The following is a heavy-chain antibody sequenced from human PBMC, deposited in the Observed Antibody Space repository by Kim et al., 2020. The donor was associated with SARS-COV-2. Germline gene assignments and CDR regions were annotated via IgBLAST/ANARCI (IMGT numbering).Heavy chain of an antibody. D-gene: IGHD3-22*01. J-gene: IGHJ4*02. V-gene: IGHV3-66*01. Sequence: YYADSVKGRLTITKDNSKNTLYLQMNSLRAEDTALYYCARDMDYESSGYGYWGQGTLVTVSS. CDR3: ARDMDYESSGYGY.